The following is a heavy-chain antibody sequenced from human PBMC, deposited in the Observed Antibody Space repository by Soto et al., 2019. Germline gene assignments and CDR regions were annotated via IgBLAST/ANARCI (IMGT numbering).Heavy chain of an antibody. CDR1: GFTFSDYY. CDR2: ISSSGSAI. D-gene: IGHD3-16*02. CDR3: ARVSSYDYIWGSYRSYFDY. Sequence: PGGSLRLSCAASGFTFSDYYMSWIRQAPGKGLEWVSYISSSGSAIYYADSVKGRFTISRDNAKNSLYLQMNSLRAEDTAVYYCARVSSYDYIWGSYRSYFDYWGQGTLVTVSS. V-gene: IGHV3-11*01. J-gene: IGHJ4*02.